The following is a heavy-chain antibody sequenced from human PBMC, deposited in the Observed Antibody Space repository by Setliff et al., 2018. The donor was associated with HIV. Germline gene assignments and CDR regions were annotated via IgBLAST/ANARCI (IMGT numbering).Heavy chain of an antibody. CDR1: GYTFTNYA. J-gene: IGHJ1*01. CDR3: ARGWSEDTSMVQVEYFEH. Sequence: ASVKVSCKASGYTFTNYAMHWVRQAPGQRLEWMGWINAGNGNTKYSQKFQGRVTITRDTSASTAYMELSSLRSEDTAVYYCARGWSEDTSMVQVEYFEHWGQGTLVTVSS. D-gene: IGHD5-18*01. V-gene: IGHV1-3*01. CDR2: INAGNGNT.